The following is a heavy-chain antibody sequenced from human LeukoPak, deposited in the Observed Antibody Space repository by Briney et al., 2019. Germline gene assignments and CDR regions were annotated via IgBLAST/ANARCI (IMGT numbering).Heavy chain of an antibody. D-gene: IGHD3-22*01. CDR2: ISYDGSNK. CDR1: GFTFSSYG. V-gene: IGHV3-30*19. J-gene: IGHJ4*02. CDR3: ARTRWDSSGYYFNY. Sequence: GGSLRLSCAASGFTFSSYGMHWVRQAPGKGLEWVAVISYDGSNKYYADSVKGRFTISRDNSKNTLYLQMNSLRAEDTAVYYCARTRWDSSGYYFNYWGQGTLVTVSS.